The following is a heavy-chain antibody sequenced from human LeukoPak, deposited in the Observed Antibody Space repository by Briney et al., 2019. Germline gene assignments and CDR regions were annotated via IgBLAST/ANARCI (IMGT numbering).Heavy chain of an antibody. CDR1: GFTFSSYA. Sequence: GGSLRLSCAASGFTFSSYAMSWVRQAPGKGLEWVSAISGSGGSTYYADSVKGRFTISRDNSKNTLYLQMNSLRAEDTAVYYCAKIPAYYYDSSGPKKPFDYWGQGTLVTVSS. CDR2: ISGSGGST. J-gene: IGHJ4*02. CDR3: AKIPAYYYDSSGPKKPFDY. V-gene: IGHV3-23*01. D-gene: IGHD3-22*01.